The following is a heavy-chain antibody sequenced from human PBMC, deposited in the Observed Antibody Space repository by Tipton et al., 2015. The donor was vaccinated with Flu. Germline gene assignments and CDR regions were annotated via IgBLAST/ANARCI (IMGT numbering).Heavy chain of an antibody. V-gene: IGHV3-48*03. Sequence: SLRLSCAASGFTFSSYEMNWVRQAPGKGLEWVSYISGSGSTIYYADSVKGRFTISRDNAKNSLYLQMNSLRAEDTAVYYCASNTGYSYGRAFDIWGQGTMVTVSS. CDR1: GFTFSSYE. D-gene: IGHD5-18*01. CDR3: ASNTGYSYGRAFDI. CDR2: ISGSGSTI. J-gene: IGHJ3*02.